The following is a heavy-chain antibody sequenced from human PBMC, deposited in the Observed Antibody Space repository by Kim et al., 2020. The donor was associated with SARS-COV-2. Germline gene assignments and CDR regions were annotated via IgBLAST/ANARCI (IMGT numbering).Heavy chain of an antibody. J-gene: IGHJ2*01. Sequence: GGSLRLSCTASGFIFSCYDMHWVRQAPGKGLEWVSGIGTADDPYDPDSVKDRCTISRDNAKNTFYLQMNSRIAGDEAVYYCARKAVPVLLCYFDLRGRGT. D-gene: IGHD6-19*01. CDR1: GFIFSCYD. CDR2: IGTADDP. CDR3: ARKAVPVLLCYFDL. V-gene: IGHV3-13*04.